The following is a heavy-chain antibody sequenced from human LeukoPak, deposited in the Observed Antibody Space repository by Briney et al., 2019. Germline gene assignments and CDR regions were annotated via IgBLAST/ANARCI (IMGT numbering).Heavy chain of an antibody. D-gene: IGHD4-17*01. CDR3: ARRYGDYEGSFEY. Sequence: GGSLRLSCAVSGFTFSSYSMNWVRQAPGKGLEWVSYISTSSNTIYYADSVKGRFTISRDNAKNSLYLQMNSLRAEDTAVYYCARRYGDYEGSFEYWGQGTLVTVSS. J-gene: IGHJ4*02. CDR2: ISTSSNTI. V-gene: IGHV3-48*01. CDR1: GFTFSSYS.